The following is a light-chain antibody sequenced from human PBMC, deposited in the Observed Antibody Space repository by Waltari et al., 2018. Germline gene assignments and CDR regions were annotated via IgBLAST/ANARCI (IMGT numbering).Light chain of an antibody. CDR3: QKYGSLPAT. Sequence: SCRASQSISRFLAWYQQKPGQAPRLLIYDASTRATGIPDRFSGSGSGTDFSLTISRLEPEDIAVYYCQKYGSLPATFGQGTKVEIK. CDR2: DAS. V-gene: IGKV3-20*01. CDR1: QSISRF. J-gene: IGKJ1*01.